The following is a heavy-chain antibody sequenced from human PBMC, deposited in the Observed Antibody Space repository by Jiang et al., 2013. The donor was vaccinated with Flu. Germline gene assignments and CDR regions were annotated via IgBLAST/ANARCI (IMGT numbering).Heavy chain of an antibody. CDR3: ARTVVTCMDV. D-gene: IGHD4-23*01. CDR1: GYSFTSYW. Sequence: VESGARGEKARESLRISRKGSGYSFTSYWISWVRQMPGKGLEWMGRIDPSDSYTNYSPSFQGHVTISADKSISTAYLQWSSLKASDTAMYYCARTVVTCMDVWGQGTTVTVSS. CDR2: IDPSDSYT. J-gene: IGHJ6*02. V-gene: IGHV5-10-1*03.